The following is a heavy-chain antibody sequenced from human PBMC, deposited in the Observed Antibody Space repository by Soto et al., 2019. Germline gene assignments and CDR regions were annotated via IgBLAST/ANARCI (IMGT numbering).Heavy chain of an antibody. Sequence: QVQLVQSGAEVKKPGSSVKVSCKATGGTFSNYAINWVRQAPGQGLECMGGIIPIFGTANYAERFQGRVTITADESTSTADMELSSLRSADTAVYYCARAGLMTTVSSYFDYWGQGTLVTVSS. J-gene: IGHJ4*02. CDR1: GGTFSNYA. V-gene: IGHV1-69*12. CDR3: ARAGLMTTVSSYFDY. CDR2: IIPIFGTA. D-gene: IGHD4-4*01.